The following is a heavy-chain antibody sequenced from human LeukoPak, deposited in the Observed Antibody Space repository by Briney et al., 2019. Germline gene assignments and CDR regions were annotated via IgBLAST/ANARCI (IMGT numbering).Heavy chain of an antibody. Sequence: GASVKVSCKASGYTFTTFGITWVRQAPGQGLEWMGWINTYNGNTNYAQNLQGRVTMTTDTSTSTAYMELRSLTSDDTAVYYCARLGSVCGGGNCYWGQGTLVTVSS. V-gene: IGHV1-18*01. CDR3: ARLGSVCGGGNCY. D-gene: IGHD2-15*01. CDR2: INTYNGNT. CDR1: GYTFTTFG. J-gene: IGHJ4*02.